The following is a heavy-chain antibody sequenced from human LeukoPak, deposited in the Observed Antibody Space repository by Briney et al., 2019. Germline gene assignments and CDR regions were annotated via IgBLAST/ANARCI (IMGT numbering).Heavy chain of an antibody. J-gene: IGHJ6*03. CDR3: ARVMRYCGGGNCYSGGLGYMDV. V-gene: IGHV3-11*01. D-gene: IGHD2-15*01. Sequence: GGSLRLSCAASGFTFSDYNMRWIRQAPGKGLEWVSSISRSGSTKYYADSVKGRFTISRDNAKNSLFLQMNSLRAEDTAVYYCARVMRYCGGGNCYSGGLGYMDVWGKGTTVTISS. CDR2: ISRSGSTK. CDR1: GFTFSDYN.